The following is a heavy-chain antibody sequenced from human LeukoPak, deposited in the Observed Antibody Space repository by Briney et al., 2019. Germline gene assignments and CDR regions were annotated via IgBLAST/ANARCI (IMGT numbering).Heavy chain of an antibody. CDR1: GLSVSSTY. CDR3: VGEGRY. CDR2: IYSGGGT. V-gene: IGHV3-53*01. D-gene: IGHD4-17*01. Sequence: PGGSLRLSCAASGLSVSSTYMTWVRQTPGKGLEWVSVIYSGGGTNYADPLKGRFSISRDNSKNTLYLQMNNLTAEDTAVYYCVGEGRYWGQGTLVTVSS. J-gene: IGHJ4*02.